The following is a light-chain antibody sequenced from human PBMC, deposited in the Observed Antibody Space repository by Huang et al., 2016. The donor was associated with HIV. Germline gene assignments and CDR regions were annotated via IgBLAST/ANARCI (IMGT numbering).Light chain of an antibody. CDR3: QQYNDWPPLT. J-gene: IGKJ4*01. V-gene: IGKV3D-15*01. CDR1: QGVRTN. Sequence: VMTQSPASLSASPGARVTLSCRASQGVRTNLAWYQQKPGQAPTLLMFGASTRANGTPPRFSGSGSGTDFTLTITSLQSSDSAIYYCQQYNDWPPLTFGGGTKVEI. CDR2: GAS.